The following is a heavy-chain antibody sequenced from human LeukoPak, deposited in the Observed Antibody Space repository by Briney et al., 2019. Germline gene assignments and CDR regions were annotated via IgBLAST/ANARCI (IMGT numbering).Heavy chain of an antibody. CDR3: AFLRDYDFWSGYP. Sequence: GGSLRLSCAASGFTFSSYAMSWVRQAPGKGLGWVSAISGSGGSTYYADSVKGRFTISRDNSKNTLYLQMNSLRAEDTAVYYCAFLRDYDFWSGYPWGQGTLVTVSS. D-gene: IGHD3-3*01. CDR1: GFTFSSYA. J-gene: IGHJ5*02. CDR2: ISGSGGST. V-gene: IGHV3-23*01.